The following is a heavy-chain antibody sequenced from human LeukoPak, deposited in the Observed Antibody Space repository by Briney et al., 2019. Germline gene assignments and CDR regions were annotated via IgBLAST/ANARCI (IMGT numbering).Heavy chain of an antibody. D-gene: IGHD1-7*01. Sequence: PGRSLRLSCAASGFTFSTSGMHWVRQAPGKGLEWVAVIWFDGGNKHYGDSVKGRFTISRDNSKNTLYLQMNSLRAEDTAVYYCARARELQDDHLFDYWGQGTLVTVSS. CDR3: ARARELQDDHLFDY. CDR2: IWFDGGNK. J-gene: IGHJ4*02. V-gene: IGHV3-33*01. CDR1: GFTFSTSG.